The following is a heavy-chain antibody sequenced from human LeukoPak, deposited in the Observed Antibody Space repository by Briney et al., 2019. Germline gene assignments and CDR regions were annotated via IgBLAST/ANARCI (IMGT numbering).Heavy chain of an antibody. Sequence: SETLSLTCTVSGGSISSGGYYWSWIRQPPGKGLEWIGYIYYSGSTYYNPSLKSRVTISVDTSKNQFSLKLSSVTAADTAVYYCARVPPYYYYGMDVWGQGTTVTVSS. CDR3: ARVPPYYYYGMDV. V-gene: IGHV4-31*03. CDR1: GGSISSGGYY. J-gene: IGHJ6*02. CDR2: IYYSGST.